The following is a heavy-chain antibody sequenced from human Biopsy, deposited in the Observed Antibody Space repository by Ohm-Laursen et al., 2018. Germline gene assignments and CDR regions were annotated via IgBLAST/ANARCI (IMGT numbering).Heavy chain of an antibody. CDR2: IYYSGTT. V-gene: IGHV4-59*01. Sequence: SETLSLTCTVSGESMGTNYWSWIRQPPGKVMEWIASIYYSGTTHKNPSLKSRVTISVDTSQGLLSLDLSSMTAADTAVYYCARVRGGFLEWFDYWGQGTLVTVSS. CDR1: GESMGTNY. D-gene: IGHD3-3*01. J-gene: IGHJ5*01. CDR3: ARVRGGFLEWFDY.